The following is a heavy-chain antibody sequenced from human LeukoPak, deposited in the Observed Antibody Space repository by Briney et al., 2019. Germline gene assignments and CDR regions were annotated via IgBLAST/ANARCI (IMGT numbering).Heavy chain of an antibody. V-gene: IGHV1-2*02. CDR1: GYTFTGYY. Sequence: ASVKVSCKASGYTFTGYYMHWVRQAPGQGLEWMGWINPNSGGTNYAQKFQGRVTMTRDTSISTAYMELSRLRSDDTAVYYCARGLGSSSWYGNYYYYYGMDVWGQGTTVTVSS. D-gene: IGHD6-13*01. J-gene: IGHJ6*02. CDR3: ARGLGSSSWYGNYYYYYGMDV. CDR2: INPNSGGT.